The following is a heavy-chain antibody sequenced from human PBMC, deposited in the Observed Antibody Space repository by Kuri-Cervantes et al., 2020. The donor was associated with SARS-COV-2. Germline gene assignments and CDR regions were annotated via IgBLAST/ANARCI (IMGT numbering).Heavy chain of an antibody. CDR3: ARGIVVTFDY. J-gene: IGHJ4*02. CDR1: GYTITNYA. CDR2: ISVGRQNT. V-gene: IGHV1-3*01. Sequence: ASVKVSCKASGYTITNYAMNWLRQVPGQRPGWMGSISVGRQNTKYSQKFQGRITITRDTSASTVYMELSSLTSADTAIYYCARGIVVTFDYWGQGTLVTVSS. D-gene: IGHD3-22*01.